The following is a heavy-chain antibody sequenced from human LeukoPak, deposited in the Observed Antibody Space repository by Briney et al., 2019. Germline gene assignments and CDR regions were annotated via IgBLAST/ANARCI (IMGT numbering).Heavy chain of an antibody. J-gene: IGHJ4*02. Sequence: SDTLTLTCAVYGGSFSGYYGSWIRQPPGKGLEWIGGINPSGSTNYNPSLKSRVTISVDTSKNQFSLKLSSVTAADTAVYYCARRSGSYRLWGQGDLVTVSS. CDR3: ARRSGSYRL. CDR2: INPSGST. CDR1: GGSFSGYY. D-gene: IGHD3-10*01. V-gene: IGHV4-34*01.